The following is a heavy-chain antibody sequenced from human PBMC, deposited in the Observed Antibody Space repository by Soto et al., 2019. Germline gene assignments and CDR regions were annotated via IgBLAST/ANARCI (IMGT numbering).Heavy chain of an antibody. D-gene: IGHD2-15*01. Sequence: GGSLRLSCAASGFTFSSYAMSWVRQAPGKGLEWVSAISGSGGSTYYADSVKGRFTISRDNSKNTLYLQMNSLRAEDTAVYYCAKCGGGSSPYYYYYYMDVWGKGTTVTVSS. CDR1: GFTFSSYA. CDR2: ISGSGGST. V-gene: IGHV3-23*01. J-gene: IGHJ6*03. CDR3: AKCGGGSSPYYYYYYMDV.